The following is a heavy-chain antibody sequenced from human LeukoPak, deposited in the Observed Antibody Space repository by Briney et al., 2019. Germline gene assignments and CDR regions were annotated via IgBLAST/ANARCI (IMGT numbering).Heavy chain of an antibody. Sequence: SGGSLRLSCAASGFTFSSYAMHWVRQAPGKGLEWVAVISYDGSNKYYADSVKGRFTISRDNSKNTLYLQMNSLRAEDTAVYYCATFRGGTRDFDYWGQGTLVTVSS. CDR3: ATFRGGTRDFDY. V-gene: IGHV3-30-3*01. CDR1: GFTFSSYA. CDR2: ISYDGSNK. J-gene: IGHJ4*02. D-gene: IGHD1-14*01.